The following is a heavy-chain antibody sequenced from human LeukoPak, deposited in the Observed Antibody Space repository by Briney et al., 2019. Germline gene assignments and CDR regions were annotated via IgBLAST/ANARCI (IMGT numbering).Heavy chain of an antibody. Sequence: ASVKVSCKASGYTFTSYGISWVRQAPGQVLEWMGWISAYNGNTNYAQKLQGRVTMTTDTSTSTAYMELRSLRSDDTAVYYCARDQQSYYDSSGYLWFDPWGQGTLVTVSS. CDR2: ISAYNGNT. V-gene: IGHV1-18*01. CDR1: GYTFTSYG. CDR3: ARDQQSYYDSSGYLWFDP. D-gene: IGHD3-22*01. J-gene: IGHJ5*02.